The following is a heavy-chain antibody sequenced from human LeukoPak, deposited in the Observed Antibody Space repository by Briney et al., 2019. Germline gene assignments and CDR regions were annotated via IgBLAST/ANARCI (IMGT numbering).Heavy chain of an antibody. D-gene: IGHD3-22*01. CDR3: AGGLFHFDSSGYDMDGYDI. V-gene: IGHV1-69*05. CDR1: GGTFSNYA. CDR2: TTPIFGSA. Sequence: SVKVSCKASGGTFSNYALSWVRQAPGKGLEWMGGTTPIFGSAEYAQNFQGRVTVTTDESTSTAYMEMSSLRSDDTAVYYCAGGLFHFDSSGYDMDGYDIWAKGQWSPSLQ. J-gene: IGHJ3*02.